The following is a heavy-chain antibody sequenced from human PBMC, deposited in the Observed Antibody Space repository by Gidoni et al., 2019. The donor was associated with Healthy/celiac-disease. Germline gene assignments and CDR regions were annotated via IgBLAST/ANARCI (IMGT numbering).Heavy chain of an antibody. CDR3: AKDSIVVVPAAHRGDY. CDR1: GFTFSSYA. Sequence: EVQLLESGGGLVQPGGSLRLSCAASGFTFSSYAMSWVRQAPGKGLEWVSAISGSGGSTYYADSVKGRFTISRDNSKNTLYLQMNSLRAEDTAVYYCAKDSIVVVPAAHRGDYWGQGTLVTVSS. CDR2: ISGSGGST. V-gene: IGHV3-23*01. D-gene: IGHD2-2*01. J-gene: IGHJ4*02.